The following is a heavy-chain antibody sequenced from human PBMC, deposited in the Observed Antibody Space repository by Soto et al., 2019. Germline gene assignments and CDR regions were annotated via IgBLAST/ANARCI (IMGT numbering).Heavy chain of an antibody. J-gene: IGHJ4*02. Sequence: GESLKISCKGSGYGFTSYWIGWVRPMPGKGLEWLGITYAGDSDTRYNPSFQGQVTISSDKSISTTYLQWSSLKASDTAAYYCATKHRIVAPLDCFDYWGQGTQVTVSS. D-gene: IGHD1-26*01. CDR3: ATKHRIVAPLDCFDY. V-gene: IGHV5-51*01. CDR1: GYGFTSYW. CDR2: TYAGDSDT.